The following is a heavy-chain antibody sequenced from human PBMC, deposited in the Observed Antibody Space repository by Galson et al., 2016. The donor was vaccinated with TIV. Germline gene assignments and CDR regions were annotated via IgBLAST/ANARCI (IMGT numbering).Heavy chain of an antibody. D-gene: IGHD2-15*01. J-gene: IGHJ6*02. V-gene: IGHV3-30*02. Sequence: SLRLSCAASGFTFSSFGMHWVRQAPGKGLEWVALIRYDGSRRYYADSVKGRFTISRDDSKNTLYLQMNGLRRDDSAVYYCASGVVAHTYYFYGMAVWGQGTTVTVSS. CDR3: ASGVVAHTYYFYGMAV. CDR2: IRYDGSRR. CDR1: GFTFSSFG.